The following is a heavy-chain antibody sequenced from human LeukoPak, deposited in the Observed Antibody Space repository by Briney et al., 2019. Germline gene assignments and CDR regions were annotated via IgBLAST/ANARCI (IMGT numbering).Heavy chain of an antibody. CDR1: GFTLSDHF. V-gene: IGHV3-11*01. CDR2: ITSSGTTI. D-gene: IGHD4-17*01. Sequence: KTGGSLRLSCTVSGFTLSDHFMSWFSKSPGRGLEWISWITSSGTTIDYADSVKGRFTISRDNTKDSIYLQMNSLRADDTAVYYCARDPDYADHYWGQGTLVTVSS. CDR3: ARDPDYADHY. J-gene: IGHJ4*02.